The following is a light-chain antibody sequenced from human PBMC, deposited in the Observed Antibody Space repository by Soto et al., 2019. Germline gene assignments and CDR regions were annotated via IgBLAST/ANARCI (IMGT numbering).Light chain of an antibody. CDR1: QRVSSSY. J-gene: IGKJ5*01. CDR3: QRYGSSPPIT. Sequence: EIVLTQSPGTLSLSPGERVTLSCRASQRVSSSYLAWFQHKPGQPPRLVIYGASNRATGIPDRFSGSGSGTDFTLTISRLEPEDFAVYYCQRYGSSPPITFGQGTRLEIK. V-gene: IGKV3-20*01. CDR2: GAS.